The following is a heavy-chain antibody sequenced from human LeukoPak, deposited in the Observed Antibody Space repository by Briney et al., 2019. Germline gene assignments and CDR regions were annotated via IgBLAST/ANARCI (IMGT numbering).Heavy chain of an antibody. D-gene: IGHD2-15*01. J-gene: IGHJ4*02. V-gene: IGHV1-8*01. Sequence: ASVKVSCKASGNTFSYYDINWVRQAAGQGLEWMGWMHFNTGNTGYAQKFQGRVSMTRDISRNTAYMELSSLRLEDTAVYFCARGAVRSCSGGSCYVDYWGQGTLVTVSS. CDR2: MHFNTGNT. CDR1: GNTFSYYD. CDR3: ARGAVRSCSGGSCYVDY.